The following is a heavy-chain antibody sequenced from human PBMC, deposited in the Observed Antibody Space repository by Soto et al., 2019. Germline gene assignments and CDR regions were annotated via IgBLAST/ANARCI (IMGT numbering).Heavy chain of an antibody. CDR1: GYSFITYC. D-gene: IGHD2-2*01. V-gene: IGHV5-51*01. CDR3: ARGYCTTTICDPWFDP. CDR2: IYPCDSDT. J-gene: IGHJ5*02. Sequence: GESLKISCTGVGYSFITYCIGSVLQMPGKGLEWMGIIYPCDSDTRYSPSFQGQVTISADKSITTAYLQWSSLKASDTAMYYCARGYCTTTICDPWFDPWGQGTLVTVS.